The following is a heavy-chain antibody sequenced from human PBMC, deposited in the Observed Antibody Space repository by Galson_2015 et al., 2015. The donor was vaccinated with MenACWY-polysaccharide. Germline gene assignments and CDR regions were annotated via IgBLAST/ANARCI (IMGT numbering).Heavy chain of an antibody. CDR1: GSRFSNSG. D-gene: IGHD3-10*02. CDR2: IQYDGSQK. CDR3: AREGSRIVFHAFD. J-gene: IGHJ3*01. V-gene: IGHV3-33*01. Sequence: SLRLSCAASGSRFSNSGMHWVRQAPGKGLEWVAVIQYDGSQKQYTDSVRGRFSISRDNSKNTLYLEMNSLRAEDTALYYCAREGSRIVFHAFD.